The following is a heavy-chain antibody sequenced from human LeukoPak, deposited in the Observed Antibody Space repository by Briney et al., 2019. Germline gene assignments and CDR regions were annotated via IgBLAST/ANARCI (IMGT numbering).Heavy chain of an antibody. CDR2: IIPILGIA. CDR1: GGTFSSYA. V-gene: IGHV1-69*04. D-gene: IGHD1-14*01. J-gene: IGHJ4*02. Sequence: SVKVSCKASGGTFSSYAISWVRQAPGQGLEWMGRIIPILGIANYAQKFQGRVTITADKSTSTAYMELSSLRSEDTAVYYCAKENPIVIYFDYWGQGTLVTVSS. CDR3: AKENPIVIYFDY.